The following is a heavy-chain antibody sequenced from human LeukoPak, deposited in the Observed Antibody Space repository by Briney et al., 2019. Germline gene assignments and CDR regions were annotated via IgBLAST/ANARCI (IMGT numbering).Heavy chain of an antibody. V-gene: IGHV1-69*13. CDR2: IIPSFGTA. CDR1: GGTFSSYA. Sequence: SVKVSCKASGGTFSSYAISWVRQAPGQGLEWMGGIIPSFGTAKYAQKFQGRGTITADEATSTAYMELSSLRAQDTAGYYCSRDWWKVPSLAVAGSNWFDPWGQGTLVTVSS. J-gene: IGHJ5*02. D-gene: IGHD6-19*01. CDR3: SRDWWKVPSLAVAGSNWFDP.